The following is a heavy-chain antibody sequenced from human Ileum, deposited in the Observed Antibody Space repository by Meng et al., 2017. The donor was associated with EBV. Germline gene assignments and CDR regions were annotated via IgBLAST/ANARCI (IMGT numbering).Heavy chain of an antibody. CDR1: GYTFTRRA. Sequence: QGQLVQSGRELKRPGASVKVACKASGYTFTRRAIHLVRQAPGQGLEWMGWINTDTSNPTYAQGLTGRFVFSLDTSVSTAYLQIGSLMAEDTAVYYCARGEGGYCSTTTCYLGTWGQGTLVTVSS. CDR2: INTDTSNP. D-gene: IGHD2-2*01. J-gene: IGHJ4*02. CDR3: ARGEGGYCSTTTCYLGT. V-gene: IGHV7-4-1*01.